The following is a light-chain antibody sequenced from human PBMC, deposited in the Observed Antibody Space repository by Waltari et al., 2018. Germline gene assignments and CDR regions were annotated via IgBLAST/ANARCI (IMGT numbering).Light chain of an antibody. CDR2: WAS. CDR1: QSLLYSSNNKNS. V-gene: IGKV4-1*01. J-gene: IGKJ4*01. CDR3: QQYYSLPRT. Sequence: DIVMTQSPDSLAVSLGERATINCKSSQSLLYSSNNKNSLTWYQQKPGQPPKLLIYWASTRESGVPDRFSGSGSGTDFTLTISSLQAEDVAVYYCQQYYSLPRTFGGGTKVEIK.